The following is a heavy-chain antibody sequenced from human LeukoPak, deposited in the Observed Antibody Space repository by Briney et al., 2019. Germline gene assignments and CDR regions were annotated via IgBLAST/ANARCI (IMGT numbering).Heavy chain of an antibody. D-gene: IGHD2-2*01. CDR1: GYTFTSHY. CDR2: INPTGGST. V-gene: IGHV1-46*01. J-gene: IGHJ5*02. CDR3: ARDVSSTSSWWFDP. Sequence: ASVKVSCKASGYTFTSHYMHWVRQAPEKGLEWMGIINPTGGSTSYAQKFQGRVTMTRDTSTSTDYMELSSLTYVDTAVYYCARDVSSTSSWWFDPWGQGTLVIVSS.